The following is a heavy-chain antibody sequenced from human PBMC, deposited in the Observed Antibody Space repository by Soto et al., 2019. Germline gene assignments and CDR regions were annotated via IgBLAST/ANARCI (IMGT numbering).Heavy chain of an antibody. CDR1: GYTFSSYG. CDR3: ARDLSLEGVLSPIDD. V-gene: IGHV1-18*01. CDR2: ISPYNGNT. Sequence: GASVKVSCKASGYTFSSYGVSWVRQAPGQGLEWMGWISPYNGNTNYAQKFQGRVIMTTDTSTSTAHMELRSLRSDDTAVYFCARDLSLEGVLSPIDDWGPGILVTLSS. J-gene: IGHJ4*02. D-gene: IGHD3-3*01.